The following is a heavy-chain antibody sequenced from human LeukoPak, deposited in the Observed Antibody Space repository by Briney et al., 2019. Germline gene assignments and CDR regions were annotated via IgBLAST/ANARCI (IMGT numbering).Heavy chain of an antibody. V-gene: IGHV4-59*01. J-gene: IGHJ5*02. D-gene: IGHD2-2*01. CDR3: ARFACSSTSCYSVWFDP. Sequence: SETLSLTCTVSGGSISSYYWSWIRQPPGKGQEWIGYIYYSGSTNYNPSLKSRVTISVDTSKNQFSLKLSSVTAADTAVYYCARFACSSTSCYSVWFDPWGQGTLVTVSS. CDR2: IYYSGST. CDR1: GGSISSYY.